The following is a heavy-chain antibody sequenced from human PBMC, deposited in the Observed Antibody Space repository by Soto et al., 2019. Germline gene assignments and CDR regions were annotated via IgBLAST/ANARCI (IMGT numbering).Heavy chain of an antibody. Sequence: QLVQSGAEVKKPGASMKVSCQASGYSFDSFGISWVRQAPGQGLEWMGRVNAHNHITKYAQKFQDRATITRDTSTSTDYLEVRSLRSDDTAGYYCARDLRVGANADACDVWGQGTMVTVSS. D-gene: IGHD1-26*01. CDR3: ARDLRVGANADACDV. J-gene: IGHJ3*01. CDR1: GYSFDSFG. V-gene: IGHV1-18*01. CDR2: VNAHNHIT.